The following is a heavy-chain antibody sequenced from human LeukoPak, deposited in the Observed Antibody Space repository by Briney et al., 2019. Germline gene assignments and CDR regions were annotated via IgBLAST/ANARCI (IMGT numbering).Heavy chain of an antibody. CDR3: ARVKELIVVGGEIGMDV. V-gene: IGHV4-59*01. D-gene: IGHD3-22*01. J-gene: IGHJ6*02. CDR1: DGSISSYY. CDR2: IYYSGNT. Sequence: SETLSLTCTVSDGSISSYYWNWIRQPPGKGLEWVGYIYYSGNTNYNPSLKSRVTISVDTSRNQFSLKLSSVTAADTAVYYCARVKELIVVGGEIGMDVWGQGTTVTVSS.